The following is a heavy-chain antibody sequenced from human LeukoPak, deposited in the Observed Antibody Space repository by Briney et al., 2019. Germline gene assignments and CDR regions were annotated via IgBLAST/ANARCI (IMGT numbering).Heavy chain of an antibody. Sequence: GGSLRLSCTASGLTFTDFAMNWVRQAPGKGLEWVAAISGRGQSTYYADSVKGRFIISRDNSNNMMFLQMNSLRVEDTALYYCVQRGYDYDSVGLFNAEYFHTWGQGTLVTVAS. CDR3: VQRGYDYDSVGLFNAEYFHT. CDR2: ISGRGQST. D-gene: IGHD3-22*01. V-gene: IGHV3-23*01. CDR1: GLTFTDFA. J-gene: IGHJ1*01.